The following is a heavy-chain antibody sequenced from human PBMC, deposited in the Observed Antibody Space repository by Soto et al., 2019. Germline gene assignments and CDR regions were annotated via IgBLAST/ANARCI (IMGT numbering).Heavy chain of an antibody. CDR1: GGSISSYY. D-gene: IGHD4-17*01. Sequence: QVQLQESGPGLVKPSETLSLTCTVSGGSISSYYWSWIRQPPGKGLEWIGYIYYSGSTNYNPSLKRRVTISVDTSKTQFSLKLSSVTAADTAVYYCAGRGDYGDYGSPGSGDYWGQGTLVTVSS. CDR3: AGRGDYGDYGSPGSGDY. V-gene: IGHV4-59*01. CDR2: IYYSGST. J-gene: IGHJ4*02.